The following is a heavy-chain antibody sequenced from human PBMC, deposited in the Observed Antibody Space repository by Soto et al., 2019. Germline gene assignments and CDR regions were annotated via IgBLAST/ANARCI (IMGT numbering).Heavy chain of an antibody. CDR3: ARDCDSSSCYDS. J-gene: IGHJ5*01. Sequence: GGSLRLSCAASGFTFSSYSLNWVRQAPGKGLEWISYITGSGRTTVYADSVKGRLTISRDNAKNSLYLQMYSLRDEDTAMYFCARDCDSSSCYDSWGQGTLVTVSS. CDR2: ITGSGRTT. D-gene: IGHD2-2*01. V-gene: IGHV3-48*02. CDR1: GFTFSSYS.